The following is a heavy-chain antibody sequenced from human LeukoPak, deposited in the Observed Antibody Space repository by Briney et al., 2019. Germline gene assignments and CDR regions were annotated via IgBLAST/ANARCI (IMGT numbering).Heavy chain of an antibody. Sequence: SETLSLTCTVSGGSISSSSYYWGWIRQPPGKGLEWIGSIYYSGSTYYHPSLKSRVTISVDTSKNQFSLKLSAVTAEDTAVYYCARDLYYYGSGSSHQGGGTYFDYWGQGTLVTVSS. D-gene: IGHD3-10*01. CDR2: IYYSGST. V-gene: IGHV4-39*07. J-gene: IGHJ4*02. CDR3: ARDLYYYGSGSSHQGGGTYFDY. CDR1: GGSISSSSYY.